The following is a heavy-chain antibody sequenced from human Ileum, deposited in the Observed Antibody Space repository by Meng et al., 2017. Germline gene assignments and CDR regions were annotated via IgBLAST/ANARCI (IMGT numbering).Heavy chain of an antibody. J-gene: IGHJ4*02. Sequence: QVQLQQWGAGLLKPSETLSLTCAVYGGSLGGYYLSWIRQPPRKGLEWVGEIHPGGSTSYNPSLQSRVTIAVDTSKNQFSVTLSSVSAADTAVYYCATGVDWAKSGNIWGQGTLVTVSS. V-gene: IGHV4-34*01. D-gene: IGHD3-9*01. CDR1: GGSLGGYY. CDR2: IHPGGST. CDR3: ATGVDWAKSGNI.